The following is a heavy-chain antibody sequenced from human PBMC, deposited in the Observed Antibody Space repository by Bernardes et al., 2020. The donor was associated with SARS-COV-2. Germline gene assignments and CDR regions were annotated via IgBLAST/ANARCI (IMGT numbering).Heavy chain of an antibody. V-gene: IGHV1-46*01. D-gene: IGHD3-22*01. Sequence: ASVKVSCKASGYTFTSYYMHWVRQAPGQGLEWMGIINPSGGSTSYAQKFQGRVTMTRDTSTSTVYMELSSLRSEDTAVYYCARADYYDSSGYYRDAFDIWGQGTMVTVSS. CDR1: GYTFTSYY. CDR2: INPSGGST. J-gene: IGHJ3*02. CDR3: ARADYYDSSGYYRDAFDI.